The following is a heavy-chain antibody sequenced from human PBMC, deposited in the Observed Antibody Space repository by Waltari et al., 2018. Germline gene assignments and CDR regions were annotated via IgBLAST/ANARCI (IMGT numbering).Heavy chain of an antibody. Sequence: QVQLVESGGGVVQPGRSLRLSCAASGFTFSSSGMHWVRQAPGKGLEGVAVIWYDGSNKYYADSVKGRFTISRDNSKNTLYLQMNSLRAEDTAVYYCARGRGVTMVRGVIMNYYGMDVWGQGTTVTVSS. D-gene: IGHD3-10*01. V-gene: IGHV3-33*01. CDR2: IWYDGSNK. CDR1: GFTFSSSG. J-gene: IGHJ6*02. CDR3: ARGRGVTMVRGVIMNYYGMDV.